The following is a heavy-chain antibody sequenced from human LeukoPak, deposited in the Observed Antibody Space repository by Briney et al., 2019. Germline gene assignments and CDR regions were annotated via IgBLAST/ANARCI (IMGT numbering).Heavy chain of an antibody. D-gene: IGHD5-12*01. Sequence: SETLSLTCTVSGGSIRGYYWNWIRQPPGKGLEWIGYIYNSGSTSYNPALKSRVTISVDTSKNQFSLKMTSVTAADTAVYYRARQTTPNWLRNYWGQGTLVTVSS. CDR3: ARQTTPNWLRNY. J-gene: IGHJ4*02. CDR1: GGSIRGYY. CDR2: IYNSGST. V-gene: IGHV4-59*08.